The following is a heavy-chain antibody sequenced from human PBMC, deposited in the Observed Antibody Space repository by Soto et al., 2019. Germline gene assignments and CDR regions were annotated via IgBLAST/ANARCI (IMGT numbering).Heavy chain of an antibody. V-gene: IGHV3-66*01. D-gene: IGHD2-15*01. J-gene: IGHJ3*02. CDR3: ARVSPGSYSAFYI. Sequence: EVQLVESGGGLVQPGGSLRLSCAASGFTVSSNYMSWVRQAPGKGLVWVSVIYSGGSTYYADSVKGRFTISRDNSKNTRDIQMNSLRAEDTAVYYCARVSPGSYSAFYIWGQGTMVTVSS. CDR2: IYSGGST. CDR1: GFTVSSNY.